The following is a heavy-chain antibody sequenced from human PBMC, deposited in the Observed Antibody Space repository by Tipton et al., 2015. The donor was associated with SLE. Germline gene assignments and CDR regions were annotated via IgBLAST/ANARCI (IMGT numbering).Heavy chain of an antibody. V-gene: IGHV3-30*02. Sequence: SLRLSCAASGFTVSSYGMHWVRQAPGKGLEWVAFIRYDGSNKYYADSVKGRFTISRDNSKNTLYLQMNSLRAEDTAVYYCAKEGDWYFDLWGRGTLVTVSP. CDR2: IRYDGSNK. J-gene: IGHJ2*01. CDR3: AKEGDWYFDL. CDR1: GFTVSSYG.